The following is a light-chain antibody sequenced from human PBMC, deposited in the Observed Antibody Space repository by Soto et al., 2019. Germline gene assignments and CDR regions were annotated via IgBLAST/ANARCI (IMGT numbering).Light chain of an antibody. J-gene: IGKJ1*01. CDR3: KQYNSYST. Sequence: DIQITRFSTTLSESVGDRVTITCRASQTISTWLAWYQQKPGKAPKLLIYKASKLENGVPSRFSGSGSGTEFTLTISSLQPDDFATYYCKQYNSYSTFGKGHKGDIK. CDR1: QTISTW. V-gene: IGKV1-5*03. CDR2: KAS.